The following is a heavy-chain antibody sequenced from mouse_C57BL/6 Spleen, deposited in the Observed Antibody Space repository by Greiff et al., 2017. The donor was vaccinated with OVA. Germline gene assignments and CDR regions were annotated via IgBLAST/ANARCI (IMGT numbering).Heavy chain of an antibody. CDR1: GYTFTSYW. V-gene: IGHV1-59*01. D-gene: IGHD1-1*02. CDR3: ARNLWSYWYFDV. CDR2: IDPSDSYT. J-gene: IGHJ1*03. Sequence: QVQLQQPGAELVRPGTSVKLSCKASGYTFTSYWMHWVKQRPGQGLEWIGVIDPSDSYTNYNQKFKGKATLTVDTSSSTAYMQLSSLTSEDSAVYYCARNLWSYWYFDVWGTGTTVTVSS.